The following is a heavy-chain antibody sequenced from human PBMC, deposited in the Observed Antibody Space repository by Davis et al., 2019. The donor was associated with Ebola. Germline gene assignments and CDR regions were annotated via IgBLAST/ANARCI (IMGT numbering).Heavy chain of an antibody. CDR2: INWNGGST. D-gene: IGHD3-3*01. V-gene: IGHV3-20*04. CDR3: ARDRDFRSRNGMDV. CDR1: GFIFSASW. J-gene: IGHJ6*02. Sequence: PGGSLRLSCVASGFIFSASWMSWVRQAPGKGLEWVSGINWNGGSTGYADSVKGRFTISRDNAKNSLYLQMNSLRAEDTALYYCARDRDFRSRNGMDVWGQGTTVTVSS.